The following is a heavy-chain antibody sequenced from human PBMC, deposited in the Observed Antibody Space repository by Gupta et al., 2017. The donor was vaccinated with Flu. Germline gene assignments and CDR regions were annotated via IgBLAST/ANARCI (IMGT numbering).Heavy chain of an antibody. Sequence: EVQLVESGGGLVQPGGSLKLFCAASGFVFSSRPMNWARLTPGKGLEWISNIRTSAEGTTSYADSVKGRFTVSRDDAKNSLSLQMNSLKDEDTAVYYCATDLNWAFDCWGQGTLVTVSA. V-gene: IGHV3-48*02. CDR1: GFVFSSRP. J-gene: IGHJ4*02. CDR3: ATDLNWAFDC. CDR2: IRTSAEGTT. D-gene: IGHD3-16*01.